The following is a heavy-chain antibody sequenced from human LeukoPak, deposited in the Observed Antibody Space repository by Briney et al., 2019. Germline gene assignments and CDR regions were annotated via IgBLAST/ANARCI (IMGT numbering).Heavy chain of an antibody. CDR3: AKDTSTYYYDSSGYYYFDY. Sequence: PGGSLRLSCAASGFTFSSYAMSGVRQAPGKGLEGVSAISGSGGSPYYADSVKGRFTISRDNSKSTLYLQMNSLRAEDTAVYYCAKDTSTYYYDSSGYYYFDYWGQGTLVTVSS. V-gene: IGHV3-23*01. J-gene: IGHJ4*02. D-gene: IGHD3-22*01. CDR2: ISGSGGSP. CDR1: GFTFSSYA.